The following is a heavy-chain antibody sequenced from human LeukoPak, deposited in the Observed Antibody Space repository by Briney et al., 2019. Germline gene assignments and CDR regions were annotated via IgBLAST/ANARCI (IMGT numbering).Heavy chain of an antibody. CDR2: ISSSSSYT. J-gene: IGHJ3*02. D-gene: IGHD4-17*01. Sequence: GGSLRLSCAASGFTFSDYYMSWIRQAPGKGLEWVSYISSSSSYTNYADSVKGRFTISRDNAKNSLCLQMNSLRAEDTAVYYCATLPLRDAFDIWGQGTMVTVSS. V-gene: IGHV3-11*03. CDR1: GFTFSDYY. CDR3: ATLPLRDAFDI.